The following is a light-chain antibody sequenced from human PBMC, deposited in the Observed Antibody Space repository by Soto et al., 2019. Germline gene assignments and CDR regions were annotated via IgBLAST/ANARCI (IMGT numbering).Light chain of an antibody. J-gene: IGLJ1*01. CDR2: EVS. V-gene: IGLV2-14*01. Sequence: QSALTQPASVSGSPGQSITISCTGTSSDVGGYNYVSWYQQHPGKAPQLMIYEVSNRPSGVSNRFSGYKSGNTASLTISGLQAEDEADYYCSSYTSSSTIYVFGTGTKLTVL. CDR1: SSDVGGYNY. CDR3: SSYTSSSTIYV.